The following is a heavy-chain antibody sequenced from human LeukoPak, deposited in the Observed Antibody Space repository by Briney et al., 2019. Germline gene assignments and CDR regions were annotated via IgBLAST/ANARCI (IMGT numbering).Heavy chain of an antibody. CDR3: ARDRNSYGYNWFDP. J-gene: IGHJ5*02. D-gene: IGHD5-18*01. CDR2: INPSGGST. Sequence: ASVKVSCKASGYTFTSYYMHWVRQAPGQGLEWMGIINPSGGSTSYAQKFQGRVTMTRDTSISTAYMELSRLRSDDTAVYYCARDRNSYGYNWFDPWGQGTLVTVSS. V-gene: IGHV1-46*01. CDR1: GYTFTSYY.